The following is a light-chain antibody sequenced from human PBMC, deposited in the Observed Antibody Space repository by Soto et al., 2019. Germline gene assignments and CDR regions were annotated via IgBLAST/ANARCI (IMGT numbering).Light chain of an antibody. CDR1: SGAVTSGHY. Sequence: QAVVTQEPSLTVSPGGTVTLTCGSSSGAVTSGHYPSWFQQMPGQAPRTLISDTSNKHSWTPVRFSGSLLGGKAALTLSGAQPEDEAEYYCLLSYNGPRVFGGGTKVTVL. J-gene: IGLJ3*02. CDR2: DTS. CDR3: LLSYNGPRV. V-gene: IGLV7-46*01.